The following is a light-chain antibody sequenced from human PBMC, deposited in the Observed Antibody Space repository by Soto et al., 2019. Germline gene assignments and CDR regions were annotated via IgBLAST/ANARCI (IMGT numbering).Light chain of an antibody. V-gene: IGKV3-20*01. CDR2: DAS. CDR1: QSISRYW. J-gene: IGKJ2*01. CDR3: HYHGPSPPFT. Sequence: EIVLTQSPGTLSLSPGERATLSCRASQSISRYWFGWYQQRPGQAPRLLIFDASTRATGSTDRFSGSGSATDVSLTIGRLEPEDFAVYYCHYHGPSPPFTFGRGTKLEIK.